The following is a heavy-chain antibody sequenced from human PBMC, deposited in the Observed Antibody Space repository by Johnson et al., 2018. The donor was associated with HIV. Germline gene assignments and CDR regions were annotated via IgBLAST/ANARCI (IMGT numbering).Heavy chain of an antibody. CDR2: IGTAGDT. J-gene: IGHJ3*02. Sequence: VQVVESGGGLVQPGGSLRLSCAASGFTFSSYDMHWVRQATGKGLEWVSAIGTAGDTYYPGSVKGRFTISRENAKNSLYLQMNSLRAGDTAVYYCAAGYCSSTSCYDGAFDIWGQGTMVTVSS. CDR1: GFTFSSYD. CDR3: AAGYCSSTSCYDGAFDI. V-gene: IGHV3-13*01. D-gene: IGHD2-2*03.